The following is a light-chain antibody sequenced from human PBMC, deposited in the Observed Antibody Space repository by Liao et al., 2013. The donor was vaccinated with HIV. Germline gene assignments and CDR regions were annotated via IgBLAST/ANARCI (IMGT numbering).Light chain of an antibody. CDR2: RDN. CDR1: ALPKQY. V-gene: IGLV3-25*03. Sequence: SYELTQPPSVSVSPGQTASITCSGDALPKQYAYWYQQKPGQAPVLVIYRDNERPSGIPERFSGSSSGTTVTLTISGVQAEDEADYFCQSADSSGTYVVFGGGTKLTV. J-gene: IGLJ3*02. CDR3: QSADSSGTYVV.